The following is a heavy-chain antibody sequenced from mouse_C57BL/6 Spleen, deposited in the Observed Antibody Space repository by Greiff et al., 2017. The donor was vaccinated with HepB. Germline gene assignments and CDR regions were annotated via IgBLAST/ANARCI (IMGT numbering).Heavy chain of an antibody. CDR1: GYAFSSSW. CDR2: IYPGDGDT. J-gene: IGHJ4*01. D-gene: IGHD2-2*01. Sequence: QLQPSGPELVKPGASVKISCKASGYAFSSSWMNWVKQRPGKGLEWVGRIYPGDGDTNYNGKFKDKATLTADKSSSTAYMQLVSLTSEDSAVYFCARSCGYHYAMDYWGQGTSVTVSS. CDR3: ARSCGYHYAMDY. V-gene: IGHV1-82*01.